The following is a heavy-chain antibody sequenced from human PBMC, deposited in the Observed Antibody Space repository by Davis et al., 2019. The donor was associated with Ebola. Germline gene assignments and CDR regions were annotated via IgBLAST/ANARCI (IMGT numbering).Heavy chain of an antibody. CDR3: ARDIGVGDYTRIHGYYYYGMDV. CDR1: GYTFTSYA. CDR2: INAGNGKT. J-gene: IGHJ6*02. Sequence: ASVKVSCKASGYTFTSYAMHWVRQAPGQRPEWMGWINAGNGKTKYSQNFQGRVTVTRDTSANTVYMELSSLRSEDTAVYYCARDIGVGDYTRIHGYYYYGMDVWGQGTTVTVSS. V-gene: IGHV1-3*01. D-gene: IGHD4-17*01.